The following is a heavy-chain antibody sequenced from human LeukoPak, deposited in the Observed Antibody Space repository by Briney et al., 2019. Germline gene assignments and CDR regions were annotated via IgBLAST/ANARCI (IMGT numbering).Heavy chain of an antibody. CDR3: ARDGIDY. CDR1: GFTFTDYW. J-gene: IGHJ4*02. CDR2: IKPDGRDT. V-gene: IGHV3-7*05. Sequence: PGGSLRLSCAASGFTFTDYWMSWVRQTPGKGLEWVANIKPDGRDTYYVDSVTGRFTISRDDARQSVYLQMNSLGAEDTAVYYCARDGIDYWGQGTLVTVSS.